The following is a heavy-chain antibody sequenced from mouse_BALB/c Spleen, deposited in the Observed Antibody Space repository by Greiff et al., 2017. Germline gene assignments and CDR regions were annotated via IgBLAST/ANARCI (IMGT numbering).Heavy chain of an antibody. J-gene: IGHJ4*01. CDR1: GFTFSDYG. Sequence: EVMLVESGGGLVQPGGSRKLSCAASGFTFSDYGMAWVRQAPGKGPEWVAFISNLAYSIYYADTVTGRFTISRDNPKNTLFLQMTSLRSEDTAMYYCARDGYYRAMDYWGQGTSVTVSS. D-gene: IGHD2-3*01. CDR3: ARDGYYRAMDY. CDR2: ISNLAYSI. V-gene: IGHV5-15*02.